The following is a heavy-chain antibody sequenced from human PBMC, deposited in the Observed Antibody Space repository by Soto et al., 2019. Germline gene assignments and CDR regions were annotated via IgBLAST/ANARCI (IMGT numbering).Heavy chain of an antibody. CDR3: ARVDMFWYYFDY. CDR1: GSTFTSYG. D-gene: IGHD2-2*03. J-gene: IGHJ4*02. Sequence: ASVKVSCKASGSTFTSYGISWVRQAPGQGLEWMGWISAYNGNTNYAQKLQGRVTMTTDTSTSTAYMELRSLRSDDTAVYYCARVDMFWYYFDYWGQGTLVTVSS. V-gene: IGHV1-18*01. CDR2: ISAYNGNT.